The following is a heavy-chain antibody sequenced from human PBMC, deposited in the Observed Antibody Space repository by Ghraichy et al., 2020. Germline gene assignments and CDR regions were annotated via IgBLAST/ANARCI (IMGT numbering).Heavy chain of an antibody. J-gene: IGHJ4*02. CDR3: ARDHTGTGDY. CDR2: ITADGGTT. Sequence: GGYLRLSCAAFGLTFSTFAMHWVRQAPGEGLEYVSSITADGGTTYYGNSVKRRFTIYRDNSKNTLYLQMGSLRVEDTALYYCARDHTGTGDYWGQGTLVTVSS. D-gene: IGHD1-1*01. V-gene: IGHV3-64*01. CDR1: GLTFSTFA.